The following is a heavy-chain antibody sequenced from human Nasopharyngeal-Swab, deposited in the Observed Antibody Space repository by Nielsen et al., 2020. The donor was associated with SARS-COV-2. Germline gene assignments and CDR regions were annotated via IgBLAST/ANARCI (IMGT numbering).Heavy chain of an antibody. D-gene: IGHD6-13*01. CDR3: ATGYTSNWRAFDV. CDR2: IFGGDFST. V-gene: IGHV3-23*03. J-gene: IGHJ3*01. CDR1: GFRNNWV. Sequence: GESLKISCAAPGFRNNWVHWVRQAPGKGLEWVSVIFGGDFSTFYADYVKGRFTISRDDSRSTLFLQVNNLRAEDTAIYYCATGYTSNWRAFDVWGQGTLVTVSS.